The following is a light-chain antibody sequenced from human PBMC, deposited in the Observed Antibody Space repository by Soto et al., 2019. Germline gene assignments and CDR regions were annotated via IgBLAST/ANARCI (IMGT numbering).Light chain of an antibody. Sequence: QSVLTQPPSVSGAPGQRVTISCTGSSSNIGAGYDVHWYQQLPGTAPKLLIYGNSNRPSGVPDRFSGSKSGTSASLAITGLQAEDVADYYCQSRDVVFGGGTKLTVL. V-gene: IGLV1-40*01. CDR2: GNS. CDR1: SSNIGAGYD. J-gene: IGLJ2*01. CDR3: QSRDVV.